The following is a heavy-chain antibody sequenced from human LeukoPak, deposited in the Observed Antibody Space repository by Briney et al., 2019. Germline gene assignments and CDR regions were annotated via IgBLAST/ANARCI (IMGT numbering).Heavy chain of an antibody. J-gene: IGHJ6*02. D-gene: IGHD3-22*01. CDR1: GFTFSSYA. V-gene: IGHV3-30-3*01. Sequence: GGSLRLSCAASGFTFSSYAMHWVRQAPGKGLEWVAVISYDGSNKYYADSVKGRFTISRDNSKNTLYLQMNSLRAEDTAVYYCARENDSSGPPGLDYYYGMDVWGQGTTVTVSS. CDR3: ARENDSSGPPGLDYYYGMDV. CDR2: ISYDGSNK.